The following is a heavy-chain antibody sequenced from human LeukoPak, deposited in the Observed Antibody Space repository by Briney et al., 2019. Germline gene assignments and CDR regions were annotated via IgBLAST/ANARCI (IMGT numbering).Heavy chain of an antibody. J-gene: IGHJ4*02. CDR2: ISGSGGST. V-gene: IGHV3-23*01. Sequence: GGSLRLSCAASGFTFSSYAMSWVRQAPGKGLEWVSAISGSGGSTYYADSVKGRFTISRDNSKNTLYLQMNSLRADDTAVYYCAKDRRTYSSSWGFFDYWGQGTLVTVSS. CDR3: AKDRRTYSSSWGFFDY. D-gene: IGHD6-6*01. CDR1: GFTFSSYA.